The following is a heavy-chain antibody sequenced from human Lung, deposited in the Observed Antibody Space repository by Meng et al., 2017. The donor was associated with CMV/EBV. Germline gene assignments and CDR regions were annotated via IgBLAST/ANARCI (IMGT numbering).Heavy chain of an antibody. CDR2: IYYSGAT. V-gene: IGHV4-59*01. J-gene: IGHJ6*02. D-gene: IGHD2-15*01. CDR1: GHPITTYY. Sequence: SXTLSLXCSAFGHPITTYYWSWVRQAPGKGLEWIGYIYYSGATNYNPSLKSRLTISMDTSKNQFSLELRSVTAADTAIYYCARDRAAVGYYYYAMDAWGQGXTVTVSS. CDR3: ARDRAAVGYYYYAMDA.